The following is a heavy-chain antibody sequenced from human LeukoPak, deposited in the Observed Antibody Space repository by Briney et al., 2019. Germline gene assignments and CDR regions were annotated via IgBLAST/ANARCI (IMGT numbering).Heavy chain of an antibody. CDR1: GFTFDDYG. CDR2: INWNGGST. CDR3: ARDSTDCSSTSCYDLSFDY. J-gene: IGHJ4*02. D-gene: IGHD2-2*01. V-gene: IGHV3-20*04. Sequence: GGSLRLSCAASGFTFDDYGMSWVRQAPGKGLEWVSGINWNGGSTGYADSVKGRFTISRDNAKNSLYLQMNSLRAEDTALYYCARDSTDCSSTSCYDLSFDYWGQGTLVTVPS.